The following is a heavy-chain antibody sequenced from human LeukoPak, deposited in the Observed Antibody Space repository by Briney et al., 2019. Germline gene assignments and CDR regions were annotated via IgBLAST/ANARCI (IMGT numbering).Heavy chain of an antibody. D-gene: IGHD2-2*01. CDR3: ANDGRRLPAAMDY. CDR2: ISYDGSNK. Sequence: GRSLRLSCAASGFTFSSYGMHRVRQAPGKGLEWVAVISYDGSNKYYADSMKGRFTISRDNSKNTLYLQMNSLRAEDTAVYYCANDGRRLPAAMDYWGQGNLVTVSS. J-gene: IGHJ4*02. CDR1: GFTFSSYG. V-gene: IGHV3-30*18.